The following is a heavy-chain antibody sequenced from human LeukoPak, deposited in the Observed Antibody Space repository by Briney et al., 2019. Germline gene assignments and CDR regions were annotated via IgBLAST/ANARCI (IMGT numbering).Heavy chain of an antibody. CDR2: LRNDESEV. CDR1: GFIFRNYG. Sequence: PGGSLRLSCAASGFIFRNYGMHWVRQAPGKGLEWVAFLRNDESEVFYADSVKGRFIISRDNSKNTLYLQMSSLRDEDTAVYYCVKDTXXGDFWGQGTQVTVSS. CDR3: VKDTXXGDF. V-gene: IGHV3-30*02. J-gene: IGHJ4*02.